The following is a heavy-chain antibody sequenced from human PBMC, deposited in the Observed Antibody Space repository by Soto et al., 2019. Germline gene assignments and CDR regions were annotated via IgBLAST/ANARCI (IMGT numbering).Heavy chain of an antibody. CDR2: ISTYNGDR. CDR1: GYTFTNYG. Sequence: QVLLVQSGAEVKKPGASVKVACKASGYTFTNYGISWVRQAPGQGLEWLGWISTYNGDRDFAQKVQGRVTMPTEPSTTTAYMELRSLRSDDTAVYFCARSRAGGTWEQYPSFYFDYWGQGALVTVSS. D-gene: IGHD1-26*01. CDR3: ARSRAGGTWEQYPSFYFDY. J-gene: IGHJ4*02. V-gene: IGHV1-18*01.